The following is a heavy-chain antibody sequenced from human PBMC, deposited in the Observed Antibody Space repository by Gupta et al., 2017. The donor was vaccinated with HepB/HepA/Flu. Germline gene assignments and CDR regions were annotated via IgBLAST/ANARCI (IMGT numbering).Heavy chain of an antibody. D-gene: IGHD5/OR15-5a*01. CDR2: INYSGST. CDR3: TRRVSSNWFDP. J-gene: IGHJ5*02. CDR1: DGSISSRSYY. V-gene: IGHV4-39*01. Sequence: QLQLQESGPGLVKPSETLSLTCTVSDGSISSRSYYWVWIRQPPGKGLEWIGSINYSGSTFYNPSLKSRITMSVDTSKNQFSLRLSSVTAADTAVYYCTRRVSSNWFDPWGQGTLVTVSS.